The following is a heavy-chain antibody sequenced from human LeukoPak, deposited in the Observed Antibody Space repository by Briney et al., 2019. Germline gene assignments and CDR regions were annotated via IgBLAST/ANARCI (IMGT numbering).Heavy chain of an antibody. J-gene: IGHJ6*03. V-gene: IGHV3-21*01. CDR2: ITSSSSYT. D-gene: IGHD1-26*01. CDR3: ARDPYNGNYGDSYYYYMDV. Sequence: GGSLRLSCVASRFTFSNYWMTWVRQAPGKGLEWVSSITSSSSYTFYAGSVKGRFTISRDNAKNSLYLQMNSLRAEDTAIYYCARDPYNGNYGDSYYYYMDVWGKGTTVTISS. CDR1: RFTFSNYW.